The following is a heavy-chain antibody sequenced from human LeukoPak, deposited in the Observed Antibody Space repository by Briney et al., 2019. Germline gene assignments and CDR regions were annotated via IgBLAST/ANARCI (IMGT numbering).Heavy chain of an antibody. J-gene: IGHJ4*02. V-gene: IGHV4-59*01. D-gene: IGHD3-22*01. Sequence: PSETLSLTCTVSGGSISSYYWSWIRQPPGKGMEWIGYIYYSGSTNYNPSLKSRVTISVDTSKNQFSLKLSSVTAADTAVYYCARGYHDFSGYWLSYFDYWGQGTLVTVSS. CDR3: ARGYHDFSGYWLSYFDY. CDR1: GGSISSYY. CDR2: IYYSGST.